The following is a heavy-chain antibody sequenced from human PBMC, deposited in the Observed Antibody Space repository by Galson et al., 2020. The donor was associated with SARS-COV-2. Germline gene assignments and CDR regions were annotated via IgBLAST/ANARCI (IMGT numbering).Heavy chain of an antibody. V-gene: IGHV4-39*07. CDR2: IYYSGST. J-gene: IGHJ5*02. CDR3: ARTRSSSSWYRGWFDP. Sequence: SETLSLTCTVSGGSISSSSYYWGWIRQPPGKGLEWIGSIYYSGSTYYNPSLKSRVTISVDTSKNQFSLKLSSVTAADTAVYYCARTRSSSSWYRGWFDPWGQGTLVTVSS. CDR1: GGSISSSSYY. D-gene: IGHD6-13*01.